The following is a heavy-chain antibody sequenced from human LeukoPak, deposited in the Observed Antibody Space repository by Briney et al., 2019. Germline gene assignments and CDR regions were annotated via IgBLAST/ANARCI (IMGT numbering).Heavy chain of an antibody. Sequence: GGSLRLSCAASGFTFSSYDMSWVRQAPGKGLEWVSAISGSGGSTYYADSVKGRFTISRDNSKNTLYLQMNSLRAEDTAVYYCAKTDLWFGEIYFDYWGQGTLVTVSS. CDR1: GFTFSSYD. D-gene: IGHD3-10*01. CDR3: AKTDLWFGEIYFDY. V-gene: IGHV3-23*01. J-gene: IGHJ4*02. CDR2: ISGSGGST.